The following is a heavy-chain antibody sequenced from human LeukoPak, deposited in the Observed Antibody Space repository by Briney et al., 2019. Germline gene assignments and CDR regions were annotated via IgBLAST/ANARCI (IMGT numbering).Heavy chain of an antibody. CDR3: TREGSSSSYYFDY. CDR2: ISGSGGST. D-gene: IGHD6-13*01. Sequence: GGSLRLSCAASGFTFSSYAMSWVRQAPGKGLEWVSAISGSGGSTYYADSVKGRFTISRDNSKNTLYLQVNSLRAEDTAVYYCTREGSSSSYYFDYWGQGTLVTVSS. CDR1: GFTFSSYA. J-gene: IGHJ4*02. V-gene: IGHV3-23*01.